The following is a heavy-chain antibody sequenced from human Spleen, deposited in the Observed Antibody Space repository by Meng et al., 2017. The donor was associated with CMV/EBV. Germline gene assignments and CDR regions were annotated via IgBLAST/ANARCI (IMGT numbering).Heavy chain of an antibody. J-gene: IGHJ6*02. Sequence: ESLKISCAVYGGSFSGYYWSWIRQPPGKGLEWIGEINHSGSTNYNPSLKSRVTISVDTSKNQFSLKLSSVTAADTAVYYCARGRRGLSPYYYYYGMDVWGQGTTVTVSS. V-gene: IGHV4-34*01. D-gene: IGHD1-14*01. CDR2: INHSGST. CDR3: ARGRRGLSPYYYYYGMDV. CDR1: GGSFSGYY.